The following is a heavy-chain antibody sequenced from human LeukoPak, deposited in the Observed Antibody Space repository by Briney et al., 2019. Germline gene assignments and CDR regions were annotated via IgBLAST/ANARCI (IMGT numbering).Heavy chain of an antibody. CDR1: GGSFSGYY. J-gene: IGHJ6*03. CDR3: ARGMAGDFYYYYYYMDV. CDR2: INHSGST. D-gene: IGHD6-19*01. V-gene: IGHV4-34*01. Sequence: PSENLSLTCAVYGGSFSGYYWSWIRQPPGKGLEWIGEINHSGSTNYNPSLKSRVTISVDTSKNQFSLKLSSVTAADTAVYYCARGMAGDFYYYYYYMDVWGKGATVTVSS.